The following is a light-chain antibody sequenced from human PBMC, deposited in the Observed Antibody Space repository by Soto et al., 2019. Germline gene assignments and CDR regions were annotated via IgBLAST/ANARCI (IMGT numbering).Light chain of an antibody. V-gene: IGKV3-20*01. CDR3: QQYTGPPTT. CDR2: DAS. CDR1: QSVSYY. Sequence: EIVLRQSPGTLSLSPGERATLSCRASQSVSYYLAWYQQKPGQAPRLLIYDASSRATGIPDRFSGSGSGTDFTLTISSLEPEDSAVYFCQQYTGPPTTFGQGTRLEI. J-gene: IGKJ5*01.